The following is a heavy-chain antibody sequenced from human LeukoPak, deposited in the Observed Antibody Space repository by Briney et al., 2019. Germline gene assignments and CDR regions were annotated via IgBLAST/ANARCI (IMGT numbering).Heavy chain of an antibody. CDR2: INHSGST. Sequence: SETLSLTCAVYGGSFSGYYWSWIRQPPGKGLEWIGEINHSGSTNYNPSLKSRVTISVDTSKNQFSLKLSSVTAADTAVYYCAREWVRSYLDLYYYYYGMDVWGQGTTVTVSS. CDR1: GGSFSGYY. D-gene: IGHD5-18*01. CDR3: AREWVRSYLDLYYYYYGMDV. V-gene: IGHV4-34*01. J-gene: IGHJ6*02.